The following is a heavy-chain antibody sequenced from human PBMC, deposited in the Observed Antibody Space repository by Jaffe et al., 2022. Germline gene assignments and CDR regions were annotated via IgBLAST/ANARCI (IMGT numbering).Heavy chain of an antibody. Sequence: EVQLVESGGGLVQPGGSLRLSCAASGFTFSSYSMNWVRQAPGKGLEWVSYISSSSSTIYYADSVKGRFTISRDNAKNSLYLQMNSLRAEDTAVYYCARDREYCSGGSCYGTLFDYWGQGTLVTVSS. CDR3: ARDREYCSGGSCYGTLFDY. D-gene: IGHD2-15*01. CDR1: GFTFSSYS. CDR2: ISSSSSTI. J-gene: IGHJ4*02. V-gene: IGHV3-48*01.